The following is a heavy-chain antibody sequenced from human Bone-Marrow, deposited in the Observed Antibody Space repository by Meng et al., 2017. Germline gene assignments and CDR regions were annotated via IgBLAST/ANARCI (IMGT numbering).Heavy chain of an antibody. V-gene: IGHV3-23*02. CDR3: ATLGGPSSSWYIDY. CDR1: DFNFKTFP. CDR2: ITAGGENT. Sequence: GGSLRLSCVGSDFNFKTFPMSWVRLAPGKGLEWVSSITAGGENTYYGDSVQGHFTVSRDNSENTVYLQMNSLRAEDTAVYYCATLGGPSSSWYIDYWGQGTLVTVSS. D-gene: IGHD6-13*01. J-gene: IGHJ4*01.